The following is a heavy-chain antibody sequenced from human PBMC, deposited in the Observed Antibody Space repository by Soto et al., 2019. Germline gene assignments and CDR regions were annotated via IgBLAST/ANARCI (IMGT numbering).Heavy chain of an antibody. J-gene: IGHJ4*02. D-gene: IGHD4-17*01. V-gene: IGHV1-18*01. CDR1: GYTFTSYG. CDR3: AGDLDNYGDPMGMVY. CDR2: ISAYNGNT. Sequence: ASVKVSCKASGYTFTSYGISWVRQAPGQGLEWMGWISAYNGNTNYAQKLQGRVTMTTDTSKSTAYMELGSLRSDDTAVYYGAGDLDNYGDPMGMVYWGQGTLVTVSS.